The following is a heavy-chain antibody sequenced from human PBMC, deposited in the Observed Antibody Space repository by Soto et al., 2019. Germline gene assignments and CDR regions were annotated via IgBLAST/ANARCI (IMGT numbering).Heavy chain of an antibody. J-gene: IGHJ4*02. Sequence: EVQLLGSGGGLVQPGGSLTLSCAASGFTFSTYAMTWVRQAPGEGLEWVSTISRSGSITYSADSVKGRFTISRDNSKNTLYLQMNSLRGEDTAVYYCAKHSTTVAGIWYFDYWGQGTLVTVSS. V-gene: IGHV3-23*01. CDR2: ISRSGSIT. CDR1: GFTFSTYA. CDR3: AKHSTTVAGIWYFDY. D-gene: IGHD6-19*01.